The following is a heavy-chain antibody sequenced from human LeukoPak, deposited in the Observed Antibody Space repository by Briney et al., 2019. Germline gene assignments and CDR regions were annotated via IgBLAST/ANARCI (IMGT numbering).Heavy chain of an antibody. Sequence: SGPALVKPTQTLTLTCTFSGFSLSTSGMRVSWIRQPPGKALEWLARIDWDDDKFYSTSLKTRLTISKDTSKDQVVLTMTNMDPVDTATYYCARMVVVTAYTFDYWGQGTLVTVSS. J-gene: IGHJ4*02. CDR2: IDWDDDK. V-gene: IGHV2-70*04. CDR3: ARMVVVTAYTFDY. D-gene: IGHD2-21*02. CDR1: GFSLSTSGMR.